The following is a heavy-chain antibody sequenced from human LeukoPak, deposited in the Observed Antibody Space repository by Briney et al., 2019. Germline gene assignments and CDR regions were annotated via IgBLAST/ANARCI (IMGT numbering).Heavy chain of an antibody. D-gene: IGHD1-26*01. CDR2: IYNSGST. CDR1: GGSISSNY. CDR3: ARQGGSFAFDI. J-gene: IGHJ3*02. Sequence: SETLSLTCTVSGGSISSNYWSWIRQPPGKGLEWIRYIYNSGSTNYNPSLKSRVTISVDTSKNQFSLKLNSVTAADTAVYYCARQGGSFAFDIWGQGTMVTVSS. V-gene: IGHV4-59*08.